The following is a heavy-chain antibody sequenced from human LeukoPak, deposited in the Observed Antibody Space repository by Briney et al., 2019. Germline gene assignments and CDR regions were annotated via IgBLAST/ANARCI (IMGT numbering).Heavy chain of an antibody. CDR1: GYTFTGYY. Sequence: ASVKVSCKASGYTFTGYYMHWVRQAPGQGLEWMGWINPNSGGTNYAQKFQGRVTMTRDTSISTAYMELSRLRSDDTAVYYCATQRGSYLWGTDFDYWGQGTLVTVSS. V-gene: IGHV1-2*02. CDR3: ATQRGSYLWGTDFDY. CDR2: INPNSGGT. J-gene: IGHJ4*02. D-gene: IGHD3-16*01.